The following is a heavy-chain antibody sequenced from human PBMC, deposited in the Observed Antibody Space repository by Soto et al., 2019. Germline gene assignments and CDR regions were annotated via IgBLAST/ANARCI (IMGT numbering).Heavy chain of an antibody. V-gene: IGHV1-69*02. CDR1: GGTFSSYT. Sequence: QVQLVQSGAEVKKPGSSVKVSCKASGGTFSSYTISWVRQAPGQGLEWMGRIIPILGIANYAQKFQGRVTITADKSTSTAYMELSSLRSEDTAVYYCARGSDGYNYVWPGDYWGQGTLVTVSS. CDR2: IIPILGIA. CDR3: ARGSDGYNYVWPGDY. J-gene: IGHJ4*02. D-gene: IGHD1-1*01.